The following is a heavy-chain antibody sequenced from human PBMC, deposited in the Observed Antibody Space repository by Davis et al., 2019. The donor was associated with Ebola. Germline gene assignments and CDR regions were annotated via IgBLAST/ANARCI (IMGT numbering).Heavy chain of an antibody. J-gene: IGHJ3*02. CDR3: ARTSIVGTTTTASDI. CDR2: ISAYNGNT. D-gene: IGHD1-26*01. CDR1: GYTFKNYA. V-gene: IGHV1-18*01. Sequence: AASVKVSCKASGYTFKNYAISWVRQAPGQGLEWMGWISAYNGNTNYAQTLQGRVTMTTDTSTGTAYMELRSLRSDDTAVYFCARTSIVGTTTTASDIWGQGTKVTVSS.